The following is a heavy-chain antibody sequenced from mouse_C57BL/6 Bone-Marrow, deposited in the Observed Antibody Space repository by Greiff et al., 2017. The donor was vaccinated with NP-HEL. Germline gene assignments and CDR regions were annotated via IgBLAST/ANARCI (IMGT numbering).Heavy chain of an antibody. CDR3: ARGGFFDY. J-gene: IGHJ2*01. CDR1: GFTFSDYG. V-gene: IGHV5-17*01. CDR2: ISSGSSTI. Sequence: VQLKQSGGGLVKPGGSLKLSCAASGFTFSDYGMHWVRQAPEKGLEWVAYISSGSSTIYYADTVKGRFTISRDNAKNTLFLQMTSLRSEDTAMYYCARGGFFDYWGQGTTLTVSS.